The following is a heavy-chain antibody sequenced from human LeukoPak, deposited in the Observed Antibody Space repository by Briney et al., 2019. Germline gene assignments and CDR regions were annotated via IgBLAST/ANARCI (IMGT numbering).Heavy chain of an antibody. CDR1: GFTFSSYA. D-gene: IGHD6-13*01. CDR3: AKGDRYSSSWFIGSIHY. Sequence: GGSLRLSCAASGFTFSSYAMSWVRQAPGKGLEWVSAISGSGGSTYYADSVKGRFTISRDNSTNTLYLQMNSLRAEDTAVYYCAKGDRYSSSWFIGSIHYWGQGTLVTVSS. CDR2: ISGSGGST. V-gene: IGHV3-23*01. J-gene: IGHJ4*02.